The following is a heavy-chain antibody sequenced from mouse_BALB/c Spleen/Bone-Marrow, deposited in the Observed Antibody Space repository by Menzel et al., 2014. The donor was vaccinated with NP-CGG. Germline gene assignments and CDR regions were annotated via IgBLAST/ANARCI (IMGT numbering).Heavy chain of an antibody. CDR2: VNPYNDGT. CDR1: GYSFTSYV. D-gene: IGHD2-14*01. J-gene: IGHJ3*01. V-gene: IGHV1-14*01. Sequence: EVQLQESGPELVKPGASVKMSCKASGYSFTSYVIQWVKQKPGQGLEWIGYVNPYNDGTNYNEKFKGKATLTSDKSSSTAYMELSSLTSEDSAVYYCARWDHRYDGVWFAYWGQGTLVTVSA. CDR3: ARWDHRYDGVWFAY.